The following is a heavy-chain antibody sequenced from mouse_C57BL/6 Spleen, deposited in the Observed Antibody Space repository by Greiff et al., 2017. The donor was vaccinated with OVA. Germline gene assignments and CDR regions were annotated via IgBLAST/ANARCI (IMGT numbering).Heavy chain of an antibody. CDR1: GYTFTSYW. CDR2: IYPGSGST. D-gene: IGHD1-1*01. CDR3: AREGLYYYGSRGAMDY. Sequence: VQLQQPGAELVKPGASVKMSCKASGYTFTSYWITWVKQRPGQGLEWIGDIYPGSGSTNYNEKFKSKATLTVDTSSSTAYMQLSSLTSEDSAVYYCAREGLYYYGSRGAMDYWGQGTSVTVSS. V-gene: IGHV1-55*01. J-gene: IGHJ4*01.